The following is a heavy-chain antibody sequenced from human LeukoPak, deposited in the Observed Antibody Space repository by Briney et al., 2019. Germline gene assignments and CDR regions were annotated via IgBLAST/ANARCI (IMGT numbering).Heavy chain of an antibody. D-gene: IGHD4-11*01. CDR2: IYYSGST. CDR1: GESISGFY. J-gene: IGHJ5*02. Sequence: SETLSLTCTVSGESISGFYWNWIRQPPGKGLEWIGYIYYSGSTNYNPSLKSRVTISIDTSKNHFSLKLNSVTAADTALYYCASETDYSHPNWFDPWGQGILVTVSS. V-gene: IGHV4-59*12. CDR3: ASETDYSHPNWFDP.